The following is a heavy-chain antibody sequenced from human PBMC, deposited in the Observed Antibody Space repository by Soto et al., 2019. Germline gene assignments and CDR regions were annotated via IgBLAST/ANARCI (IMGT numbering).Heavy chain of an antibody. J-gene: IGHJ3*02. CDR3: ARDRVAVAGINGRDAFDI. CDR2: INAGNGNT. D-gene: IGHD6-19*01. Sequence: ASVKLYCNASGYTFTSYAMHWVRQAPGQRLEWMGWINAGNGNTKYSQKFQGRVTITRDTSASTAYMELSSLRSEDTAVYYCARDRVAVAGINGRDAFDIWGQGTMVTVSS. CDR1: GYTFTSYA. V-gene: IGHV1-3*01.